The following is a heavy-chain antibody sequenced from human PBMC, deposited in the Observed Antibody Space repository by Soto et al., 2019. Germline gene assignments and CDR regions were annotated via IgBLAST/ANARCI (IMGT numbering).Heavy chain of an antibody. CDR3: ARNIRRLGSSYGYSFDY. CDR1: GGSISSFY. V-gene: IGHV4-59*08. CDR2: IFYSGNT. Sequence: QVQLQESGPGLVKPSETLSLTCTVSGGSISSFYWSWIRQPPGKGLEWIGYIFYSGNTNYNPSLKSRLTRPIDTSKNQFSLKMISLTDANTDVYYCARNIRRLGSSYGYSFDYWDKGTLVTVSS. J-gene: IGHJ4*02. D-gene: IGHD5-18*01.